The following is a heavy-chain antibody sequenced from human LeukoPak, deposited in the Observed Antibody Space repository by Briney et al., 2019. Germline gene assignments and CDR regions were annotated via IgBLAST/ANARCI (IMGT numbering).Heavy chain of an antibody. V-gene: IGHV3-74*01. Sequence: GGSLRLSCAASGFTFSSYAIHWVRHTPGKGLVWVSRIKGDGSSTSYADSVKGRFTISRDNAKNTLYLQMNSLRAEDTAVYYCARDGYSFGHDFDYWGQGTLVTVSS. CDR3: ARDGYSFGHDFDY. D-gene: IGHD5-18*01. CDR1: GFTFSSYA. CDR2: IKGDGSST. J-gene: IGHJ4*02.